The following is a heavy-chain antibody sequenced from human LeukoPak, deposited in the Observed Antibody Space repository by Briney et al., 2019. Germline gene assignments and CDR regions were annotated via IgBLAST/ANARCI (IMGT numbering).Heavy chain of an antibody. D-gene: IGHD1-26*01. CDR3: ARDSSIVGATDDACDI. J-gene: IGHJ3*02. CDR2: INPNSGGT. CDR1: GYTFTGYY. Sequence: GASVKVSCKASGYTFTGYYMHWVRQAPGQGLGWMGWINPNSGGTNYAQKFQGRVTMTRDTSISTAYIELSSLRSDDTAVYYCARDSSIVGATDDACDIWGQGTMVTVSS. V-gene: IGHV1-2*02.